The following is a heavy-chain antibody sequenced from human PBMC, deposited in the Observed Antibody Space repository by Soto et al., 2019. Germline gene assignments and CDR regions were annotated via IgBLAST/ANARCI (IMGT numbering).Heavy chain of an antibody. J-gene: IGHJ6*02. CDR3: AKVGRTAGYYNYYGMDV. Sequence: GGSLRLSYAVSGLSGLTFRSYAMSWVRQTPGKGLEWVSFISSSGDITDYADSVKGRFTISRDNSKNKLYLQMNSLRVEDTAIFYCAKVGRTAGYYNYYGMDVWGQGTTVTVSS. D-gene: IGHD6-13*01. CDR1: GLSGLTFRSYA. CDR2: ISSSGDIT. V-gene: IGHV3-23*01.